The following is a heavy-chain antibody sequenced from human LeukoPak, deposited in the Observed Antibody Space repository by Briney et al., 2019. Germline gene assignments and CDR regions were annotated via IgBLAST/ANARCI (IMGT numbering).Heavy chain of an antibody. V-gene: IGHV3-23*01. Sequence: GGSLRLSCAASGFTFSYAMSWVRQAPGKGLEWVSAISGSGGSTYYADSVKGRFTISRDNSKNTLYLQMNSLRAEDTAVYYCAKEGREVRVYFDYWGQGTLVTVSS. CDR1: GFTFSYA. CDR2: ISGSGGST. D-gene: IGHD3-10*01. CDR3: AKEGREVRVYFDY. J-gene: IGHJ4*02.